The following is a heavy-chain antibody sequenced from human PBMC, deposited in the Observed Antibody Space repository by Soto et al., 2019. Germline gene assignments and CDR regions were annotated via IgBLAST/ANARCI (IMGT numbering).Heavy chain of an antibody. V-gene: IGHV3-21*01. CDR1: GFTFRTYS. CDR3: AREYSSSCLT. Sequence: EVQLVESGGGLVKPGGSLRLSCAASGFTFRTYSMNWVRQAPGKGLEWVSSISSSSSYIYYADSVKGRFTISRDNAKHSLYLQMNSLRAEDTAVYYCAREYSSSCLTWGQGNLVAVSS. D-gene: IGHD6-13*01. CDR2: ISSSSSYI. J-gene: IGHJ5*02.